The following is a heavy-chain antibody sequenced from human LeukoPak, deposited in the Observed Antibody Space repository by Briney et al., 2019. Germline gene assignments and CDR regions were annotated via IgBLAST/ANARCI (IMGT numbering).Heavy chain of an antibody. CDR1: GGTFSSYT. D-gene: IGHD3-22*01. V-gene: IGHV1-69*04. Sequence: SVKVSCKASGGTFSSYTISWVRQAPGQGVEWMGRIIPILGIANYAQKFQGRVTITADKSTGTAYMELSSLRSEDTAVYYCARDPRIKDHSSGYDDYWGQGTLVTVSS. CDR3: ARDPRIKDHSSGYDDY. J-gene: IGHJ4*02. CDR2: IIPILGIA.